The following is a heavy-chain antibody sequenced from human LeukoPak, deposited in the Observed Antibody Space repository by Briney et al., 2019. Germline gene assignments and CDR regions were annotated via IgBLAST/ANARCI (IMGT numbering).Heavy chain of an antibody. V-gene: IGHV3-53*01. D-gene: IGHD1-26*01. CDR3: ATPRVGATPSYYYGMDV. J-gene: IGHJ6*02. CDR2: IYSGGST. Sequence: PGGSLRLSCAASGFTVSSDYMSWVRQAPRKGLEWVSVIYSGGSTYSADSVKGRFTISRDNSKNTLYLQMNSLRAEDTAVYYCATPRVGATPSYYYGMDVWGQGTTVTVSS. CDR1: GFTVSSDY.